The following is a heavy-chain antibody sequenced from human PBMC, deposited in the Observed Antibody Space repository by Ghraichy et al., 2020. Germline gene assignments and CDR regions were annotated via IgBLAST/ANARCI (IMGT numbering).Heavy chain of an antibody. V-gene: IGHV1-69*13. D-gene: IGHD6-13*01. CDR3: AREPLIIAAAGTYSYYYGMDV. J-gene: IGHJ6*02. CDR2: IIPIFGTA. CDR1: GGTFSSYA. Sequence: SAKVSCKASGGTFSSYAISWVRQAPGQGLEWMGGIIPIFGTANYAQKFQGRVTITADESTSTAYMELSSLRSEDTAVYYCAREPLIIAAAGTYSYYYGMDVWGQGTTVTVSS.